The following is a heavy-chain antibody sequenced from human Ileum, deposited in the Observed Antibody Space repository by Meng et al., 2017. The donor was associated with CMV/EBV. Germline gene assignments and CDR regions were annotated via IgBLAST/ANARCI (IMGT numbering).Heavy chain of an antibody. V-gene: IGHV3-30*04. CDR3: ARAHLAARQYYYYGMDV. J-gene: IGHJ6*02. CDR2: ISYDGSNK. CDR1: GFTSSSYA. Sequence: GGSLRLSCAASGFTSSSYAMHWVRQAPGKGLEWVAVISYDGSNKYYADSVKGRFTISRDNSKNTLYLQMNSLRAEDTAVYYCARAHLAARQYYYYGMDVWGQGTTVTVSS. D-gene: IGHD6-6*01.